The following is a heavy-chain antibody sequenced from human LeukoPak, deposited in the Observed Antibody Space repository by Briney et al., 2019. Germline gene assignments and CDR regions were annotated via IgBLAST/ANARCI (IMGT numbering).Heavy chain of an antibody. CDR1: GFTFTSYA. CDR3: AKDRGIVVVTAFDY. V-gene: IGHV3-23*01. J-gene: IGHJ4*02. D-gene: IGHD2-21*02. Sequence: PGGSLRLSCAASGFTFTSYALSWVCQAPGKGLEWVSAISGSGGSTYYADSVKGRFTISRDNSKNTLYLQMNSLRAEDAAVYYCAKDRGIVVVTAFDYWGQGTLVTVSS. CDR2: ISGSGGST.